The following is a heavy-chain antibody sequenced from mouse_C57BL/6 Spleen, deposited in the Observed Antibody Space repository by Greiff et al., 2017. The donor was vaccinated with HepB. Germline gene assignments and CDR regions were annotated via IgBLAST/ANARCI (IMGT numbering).Heavy chain of an antibody. V-gene: IGHV1-53*01. J-gene: IGHJ4*01. D-gene: IGHD1-1*01. CDR3: AREGYYYGSSYVAMDY. CDR2: INPSNGGT. CDR1: GYTFTSYW. Sequence: VQLQQPGTELVKPGASVKLSCKASGYTFTSYWMHWVKQRPGQGLEWIGNINPSNGGTNYNEKFKSKATLTVDKSSSTAYMQLSSLTSEDSAVYYCAREGYYYGSSYVAMDYWGQGTSVTVSS.